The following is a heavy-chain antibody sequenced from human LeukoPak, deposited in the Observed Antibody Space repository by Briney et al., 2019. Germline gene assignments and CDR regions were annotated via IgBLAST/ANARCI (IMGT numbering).Heavy chain of an antibody. J-gene: IGHJ4*02. CDR2: IFPSGGEI. CDR3: ATYRQVLLPFES. V-gene: IGHV3-23*01. CDR1: GFTFSSYA. Sequence: PGGSLRLSCAASGFTFSSYAMSWVRQPPGKGLEWASSIFPSGGEIHYADSVRGRFTISRDNSKSTLSLQMNSLRAEDTAIYYCATYRQVLLPFESWGQGTLVTVSS. D-gene: IGHD2-8*02.